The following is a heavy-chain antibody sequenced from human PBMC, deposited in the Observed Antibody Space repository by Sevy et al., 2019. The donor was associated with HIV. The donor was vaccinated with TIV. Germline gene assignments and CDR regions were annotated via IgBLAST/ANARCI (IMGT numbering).Heavy chain of an antibody. D-gene: IGHD6-13*01. V-gene: IGHV3-7*01. CDR2: INQDGSVK. Sequence: GGSLRLSCVASGFSLNNYWMNWVRQAPGKGLEWVANINQDGSVKYYVDSVRGRFTISRDNARNLVFLQMSILRVDDSALYYCVKAIAKDGSFWGQGTLVTVSS. CDR1: GFSLNNYW. CDR3: VKAIAKDGSF. J-gene: IGHJ4*02.